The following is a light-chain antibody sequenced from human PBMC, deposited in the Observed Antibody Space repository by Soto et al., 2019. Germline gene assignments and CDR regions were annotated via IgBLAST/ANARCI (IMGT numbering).Light chain of an antibody. Sequence: QSVLTQPASVSGSPGQWITISCTGTSSDVGGYNYVSWYQQHPGKAPKLMIYDVSNRPSGVSNRFSGSKSGNTASLTISGLQAEDEADYYCSSYTSSRDYVFGTGTKVTVL. CDR3: SSYTSSRDYV. J-gene: IGLJ1*01. CDR2: DVS. CDR1: SSDVGGYNY. V-gene: IGLV2-14*01.